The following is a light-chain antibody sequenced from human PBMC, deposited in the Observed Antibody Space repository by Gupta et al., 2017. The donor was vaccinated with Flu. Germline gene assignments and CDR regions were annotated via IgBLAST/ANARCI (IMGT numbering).Light chain of an antibody. CDR1: QSVGSS. J-gene: IGKJ4*01. V-gene: IGKV3-11*01. CDR3: QQRKNWPLT. CDR2: ETS. Sequence: GERGTLSCRASQSVGSSLGWYQQKPGQTPRLLIYETSNRASGVPARFSGSGSGTDFTLIISSLEPEDSAVYYCQQRKNWPLTFGGGTKVEIK.